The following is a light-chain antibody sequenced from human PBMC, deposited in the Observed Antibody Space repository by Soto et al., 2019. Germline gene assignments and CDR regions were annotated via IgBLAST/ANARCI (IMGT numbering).Light chain of an antibody. Sequence: QSALTQPPSASGSPGQSVTISCTGPSSDVGGYNYVSWYQQHPGKAPKLMIYEVSKLPSGVPDRFSGSKSGNTASLTVSGLQAEDEADYYCSSYAGSNNLGVFGGGTKVTVL. CDR1: SSDVGGYNY. CDR3: SSYAGSNNLGV. V-gene: IGLV2-8*01. CDR2: EVS. J-gene: IGLJ3*02.